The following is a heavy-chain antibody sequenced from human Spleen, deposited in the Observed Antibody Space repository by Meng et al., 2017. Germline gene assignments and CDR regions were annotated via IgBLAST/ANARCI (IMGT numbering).Heavy chain of an antibody. Sequence: KVSCKGSGYNFITYWIAWVRQMPGKGLEWMGIIYPGDSDTKYSPSFQGQVTISFDTSINPAYLQWGNLTASDTATYYCARLIFEAAGGGDYWGKGTLVTVSS. CDR2: IYPGDSDT. V-gene: IGHV5-51*01. J-gene: IGHJ4*02. D-gene: IGHD2-15*01. CDR1: GYNFITYW. CDR3: ARLIFEAAGGGDY.